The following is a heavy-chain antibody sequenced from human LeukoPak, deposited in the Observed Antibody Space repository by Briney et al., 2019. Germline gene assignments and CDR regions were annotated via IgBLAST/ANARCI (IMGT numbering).Heavy chain of an antibody. Sequence: SETLSLTCAAYGGSFSSYYWSWIRQPPGKGLEWIGEINHSGSTNYNPSLKSRVTISVDTSKNQFFLKLSSVTAADTAVYYCARGRGIAVAGTKNFDYWGQGTLVTVSS. V-gene: IGHV4-34*01. CDR3: ARGRGIAVAGTKNFDY. J-gene: IGHJ4*02. CDR1: GGSFSSYY. D-gene: IGHD6-19*01. CDR2: INHSGST.